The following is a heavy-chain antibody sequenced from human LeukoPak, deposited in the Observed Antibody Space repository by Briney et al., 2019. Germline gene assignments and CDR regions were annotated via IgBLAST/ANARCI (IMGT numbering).Heavy chain of an antibody. V-gene: IGHV4-59*01. D-gene: IGHD1-26*01. CDR2: IYYSGST. CDR1: GGSISSYY. Sequence: SETLSLTCTVSGGSISSYYWSWIRQSPGQRLEWIGYIYYSGSTNYNPSLKRRVTISIDTSENRFSLKVTSVTAADTAVYYCARAERSYYVDYWGQGTLVTVSS. CDR3: ARAERSYYVDY. J-gene: IGHJ4*02.